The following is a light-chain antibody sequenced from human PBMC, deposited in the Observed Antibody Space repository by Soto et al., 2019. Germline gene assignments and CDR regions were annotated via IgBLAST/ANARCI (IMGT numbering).Light chain of an antibody. Sequence: DMQMTQSPSSLSASVGDRVTIACRASQNVRSYVNWYQQKPGKAPDILIYETSTLQSGVPSRFSGTGYGTDLTLTISSLQPEDFATYYCQQSYSTPRTXGQGTKVDI. J-gene: IGKJ1*01. CDR2: ETS. V-gene: IGKV1-39*01. CDR1: QNVRSY. CDR3: QQSYSTPRT.